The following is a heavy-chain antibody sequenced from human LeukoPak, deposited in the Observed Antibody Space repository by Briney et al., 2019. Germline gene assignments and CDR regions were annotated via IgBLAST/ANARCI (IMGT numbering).Heavy chain of an antibody. CDR2: IKSKTHGGTT. J-gene: IGHJ4*02. CDR3: TTDPIVGSTVDY. CDR1: GFTFRTYA. D-gene: IGHD1-26*01. V-gene: IGHV3-15*01. Sequence: GGSLRLSCVASGFTFRTYAMNWVRQAPGKGLEWVGRIKSKTHGGTTDYAAPVKGRFTISRDDSKNTLYLQMNSLKTDDTAVYYCTTDPIVGSTVDYWGQGTLVTVSS.